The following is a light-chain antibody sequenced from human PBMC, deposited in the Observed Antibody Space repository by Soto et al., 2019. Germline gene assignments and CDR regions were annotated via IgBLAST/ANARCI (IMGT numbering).Light chain of an antibody. J-gene: IGKJ5*01. CDR2: DVS. CDR3: QQYDSVPIT. V-gene: IGKV1-33*01. Sequence: DTQMTQSPSSLSASVGDRVTITCQASQDITNFLNWYQQKPGEAPKVLIYDVSNLHSGVPSRFSGSGSRTHFSLSITNLQPEDCATYYCQQYDSVPITFGQGTRL. CDR1: QDITNF.